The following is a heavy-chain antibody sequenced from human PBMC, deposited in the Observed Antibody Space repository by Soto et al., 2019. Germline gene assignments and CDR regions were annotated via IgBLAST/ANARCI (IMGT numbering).Heavy chain of an antibody. CDR1: GGSTGSFY. J-gene: IGHJ4*02. V-gene: IGHV4-59*01. CDR3: ARSHSFDGSIYHYYFDF. D-gene: IGHD3-3*02. Sequence: SQPLSLRSTVSGGSTGSFYWRCIRQPPRSKLEWIGYIYASGTTTYNPCLESRVTMSVDMPNNEFSLDLTSVTAADTAVYYCARSHSFDGSIYHYYFDFWGQGNLVTVSS. CDR2: IYASGTT.